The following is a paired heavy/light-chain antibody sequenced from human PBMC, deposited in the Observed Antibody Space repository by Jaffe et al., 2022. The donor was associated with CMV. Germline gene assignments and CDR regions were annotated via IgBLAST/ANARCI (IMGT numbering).Heavy chain of an antibody. CDR1: NGSFNGYY. CDR3: ARGRRDTVTVPPALFLFDP. D-gene: IGHD2-2*01. CDR2: INHSGST. Sequence: QVQLQQWGAGLLKPSETLSLTCAVYNGSFNGYYWTWIRQPPLEGLEWIGEINHSGSTNYKSSLKSRVTISTDTSKNQFSLKLRSVTAADAGVYYCARGRRDTVTVPPALFLFDPWGQGTLVTVSS. V-gene: IGHV4-34*01. J-gene: IGHJ5*02.
Light chain of an antibody. CDR2: RNN. CDR3: AAWDDSLSLVV. J-gene: IGLJ3*02. CDR1: SSNIGSNY. V-gene: IGLV1-47*01. Sequence: QSVLTQAPSASGTPGQRVSISCSGSSSNIGSNYVYWYQQFPGLAPKLLISRNNQRPSGVPDRFSGSKTGSSASLAISGLRSEDEGEYYCAAWDDSLSLVVFGGGTKLTVL.